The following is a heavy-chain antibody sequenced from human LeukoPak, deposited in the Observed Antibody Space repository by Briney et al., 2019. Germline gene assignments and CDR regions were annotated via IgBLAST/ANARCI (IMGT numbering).Heavy chain of an antibody. V-gene: IGHV3-23*01. CDR1: GFTFSSYA. J-gene: IGHJ4*02. CDR3: AKGGTSSWYFVFDY. D-gene: IGHD6-13*01. CDR2: ISGSGGST. Sequence: GGSLRLSCAASGFTFSSYAMSWVRQAPGKGLEWVSAISGSGGSTYYADSVKGRFTISRDNFKNTLYLQMNSLTAEDTAVYYCAKGGTSSWYFVFDYWGQGVLVTVSS.